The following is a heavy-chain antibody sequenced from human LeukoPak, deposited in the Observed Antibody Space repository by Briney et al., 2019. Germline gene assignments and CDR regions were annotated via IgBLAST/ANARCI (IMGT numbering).Heavy chain of an antibody. J-gene: IGHJ4*02. V-gene: IGHV3-7*01. CDR3: ARDSWYDILTGFPYFDY. Sequence: GGSLRLSCAASGFTFSNNWMTWVRQAPGKGLEWVASVKKDASEKYYVDSVKGRFTISRDNAKNSLYLQMNSLRAEDTAVYYCARDSWYDILTGFPYFDYWGQGTLVTVSS. D-gene: IGHD3-9*01. CDR2: VKKDASEK. CDR1: GFTFSNNW.